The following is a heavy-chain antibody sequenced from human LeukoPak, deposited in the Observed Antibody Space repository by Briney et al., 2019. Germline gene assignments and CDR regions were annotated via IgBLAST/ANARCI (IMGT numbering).Heavy chain of an antibody. D-gene: IGHD3-16*01. CDR1: GYSFRRNG. J-gene: IGHJ4*02. V-gene: IGHV1-18*01. CDR2: ISANSVNT. CDR3: ARDVNYAFDY. Sequence: GASVKVSCKSSGYSFRRNGISWVRQAPGQGLEWMAWISANSVNTNYAQNFQGRVTLTTDTSTSTAYMELRSLRSDDTAVYYCARDVNYAFDYWGQGTLVTVSS.